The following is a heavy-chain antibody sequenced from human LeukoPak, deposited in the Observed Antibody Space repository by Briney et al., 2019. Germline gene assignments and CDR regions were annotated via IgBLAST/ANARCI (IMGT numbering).Heavy chain of an antibody. V-gene: IGHV3-20*04. CDR2: INWNGGST. Sequence: GGSLRLSCAASGFTFDDYGMSWVRQAPGKGLEWVSGINWNGGSTGYADSVKGRFTISRDNAKNSLYLQMNSLRAEDKALYYCARAKVSSGWYEILDYWGQGTLVTVSS. CDR3: ARAKVSSGWYEILDY. CDR1: GFTFDDYG. D-gene: IGHD6-19*01. J-gene: IGHJ4*02.